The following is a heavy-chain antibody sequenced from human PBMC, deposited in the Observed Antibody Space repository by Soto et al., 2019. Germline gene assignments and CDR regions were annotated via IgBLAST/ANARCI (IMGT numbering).Heavy chain of an antibody. D-gene: IGHD3-10*01. CDR2: ISSSSSTI. Sequence: VGSLRLSCAASGFTFSSYSMNWVRQAPGKGLEWVSYISSSSSTIYYADSVKGRFTISRDNAKNSLYLQMNSLRDEDTAVYYCARARITMVRGVIDYWGQGTLVNVSS. J-gene: IGHJ4*02. CDR1: GFTFSSYS. CDR3: ARARITMVRGVIDY. V-gene: IGHV3-48*02.